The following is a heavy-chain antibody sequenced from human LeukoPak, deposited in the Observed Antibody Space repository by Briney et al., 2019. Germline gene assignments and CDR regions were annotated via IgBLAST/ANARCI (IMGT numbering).Heavy chain of an antibody. D-gene: IGHD2-2*02. J-gene: IGHJ5*02. CDR1: GYTFTSYY. CDR3: ARDQGIVVVPAAIGGFGNWFDP. V-gene: IGHV1-46*01. Sequence: ASVKVSCRASGYTFTSYYIHWVRQAPGQGLEWMGMISPSGGGTSYAQKFQGRVTMTRDTSTSTVYMELSSLRSEDTAVYYCARDQGIVVVPAAIGGFGNWFDPWGQGTLVTVSS. CDR2: ISPSGGGT.